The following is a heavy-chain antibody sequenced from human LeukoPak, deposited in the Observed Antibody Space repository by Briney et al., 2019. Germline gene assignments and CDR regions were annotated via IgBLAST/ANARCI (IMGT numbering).Heavy chain of an antibody. CDR2: INSRGTTM. CDR3: AAGSPTLGFEY. CDR1: GFTFCSYE. J-gene: IGHJ4*02. D-gene: IGHD6-25*01. V-gene: IGHV3-48*03. Sequence: GGSLRLSCAASGFTFCSYEVNWVRQAPGKGLEWVSYINSRGTTMYYADSVKGRFTISRDNARNSLYLRMNSLRAEDTAVYFCAAGSPTLGFEYWGQGTLVTVSS.